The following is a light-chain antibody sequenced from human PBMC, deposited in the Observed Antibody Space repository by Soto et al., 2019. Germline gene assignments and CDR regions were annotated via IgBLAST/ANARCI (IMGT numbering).Light chain of an antibody. Sequence: QYALTQPRSVSGSPGQSVTISCTGTSSDVGGYNYVSWYQQHPGNAPKLMIYDVSKRPSGVPDRFSGSKSGNTASLTISGLQAEDEADYYCCSYAGSSLFGGGTQLTVL. CDR3: CSYAGSSL. V-gene: IGLV2-11*01. CDR1: SSDVGGYNY. J-gene: IGLJ2*01. CDR2: DVS.